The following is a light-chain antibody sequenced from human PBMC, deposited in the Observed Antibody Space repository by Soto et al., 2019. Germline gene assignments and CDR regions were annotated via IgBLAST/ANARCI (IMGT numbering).Light chain of an antibody. CDR1: SSDVGGYNY. CDR3: SSYTSSTDYV. CDR2: EVS. V-gene: IGLV2-14*01. Sequence: QSVLAQPASVSGSPGQSITISCNGTSSDVGGYNYVSWYQQHPGKAPKLMIYEVSNRPSGVSNRFSGSKSGNTASLTISGLQAEDEADYYCSSYTSSTDYVFGTGTKV. J-gene: IGLJ1*01.